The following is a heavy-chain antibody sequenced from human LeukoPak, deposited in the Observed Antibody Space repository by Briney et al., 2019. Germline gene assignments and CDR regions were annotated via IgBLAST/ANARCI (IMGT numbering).Heavy chain of an antibody. CDR3: AKDRRYCSSTSCSRPAEYFQH. Sequence: PGGSLRLSCAASGFTFSSYAMSWVRQAPGKGLEWVSAISGSGGSTYYADSVKGRFTISRDNSKNTLYLQMNSLRAEDTAVYYCAKDRRYCSSTSCSRPAEYFQHWGQGTLVTVSS. CDR1: GFTFSSYA. CDR2: ISGSGGST. J-gene: IGHJ1*01. D-gene: IGHD2-2*01. V-gene: IGHV3-23*01.